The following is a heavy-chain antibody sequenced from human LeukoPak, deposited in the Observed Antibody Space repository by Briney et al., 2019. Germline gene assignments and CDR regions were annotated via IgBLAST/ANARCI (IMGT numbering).Heavy chain of an antibody. Sequence: SQTLSLTCTVSGGSISSGDYYWSWIRQPPGKGLEWIGYIYYSGSTYYNPSLKSRVTISVDTSKNQFSLKLSSVTAADTAVYYCASEIAGVAASDFDYWGQGTLVTVSS. CDR2: IYYSGST. V-gene: IGHV4-30-4*08. D-gene: IGHD6-13*01. J-gene: IGHJ4*02. CDR1: GGSISSGDYY. CDR3: ASEIAGVAASDFDY.